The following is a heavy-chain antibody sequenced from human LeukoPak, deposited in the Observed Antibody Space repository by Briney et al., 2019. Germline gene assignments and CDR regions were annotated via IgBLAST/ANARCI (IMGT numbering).Heavy chain of an antibody. D-gene: IGHD6-19*01. CDR2: IIPILGIA. CDR1: GGTFSSYA. J-gene: IGHJ6*02. CDR3: ARESGIAVADYYYYGMDV. V-gene: IGHV1-69*04. Sequence: GASVKVSCKASGGTFSSYAISWVRQAPGQGFEWMGRIIPILGIANYAQKFQGRVTITADKSTSTAYMELSSLRSEDTAVYYCARESGIAVADYYYYGMDVWGQGTTVTVSS.